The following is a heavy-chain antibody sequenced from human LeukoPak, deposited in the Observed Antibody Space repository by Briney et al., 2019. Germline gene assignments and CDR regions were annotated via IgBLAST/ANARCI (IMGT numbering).Heavy chain of an antibody. CDR2: IYHSGGT. Sequence: SETLSLTCAVSGGSISSSNWWSWVRQPPGKGLEWIGEIYHSGGTNYNPSLKSRVTISVDTSKNQFSLKLSSVTAADTAVYYCARHGVARIRRGGYYYYMDVWGKGTTVTISS. V-gene: IGHV4-4*02. CDR1: GGSISSSNW. D-gene: IGHD2-8*01. J-gene: IGHJ6*03. CDR3: ARHGVARIRRGGYYYYMDV.